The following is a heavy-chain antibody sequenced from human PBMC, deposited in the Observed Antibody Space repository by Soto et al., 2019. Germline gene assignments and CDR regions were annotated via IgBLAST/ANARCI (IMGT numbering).Heavy chain of an antibody. Sequence: GGALRLSCAASRFTFSNYAMYWVRQAPGKGLDCVSAISSNGGSTYYANSVKGRFTLSRDNSKNTLYLQMGSLRAEDMAVYYCARKKFDCSGGSCYSWIWFNPWGQGTLVTVSS. CDR1: RFTFSNYA. CDR2: ISSNGGST. J-gene: IGHJ5*02. V-gene: IGHV3-64*01. CDR3: ARKKFDCSGGSCYSWIWFNP. D-gene: IGHD2-15*01.